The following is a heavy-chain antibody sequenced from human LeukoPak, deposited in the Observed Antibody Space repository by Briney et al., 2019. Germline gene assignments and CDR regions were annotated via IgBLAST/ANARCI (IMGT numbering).Heavy chain of an antibody. CDR2: ISTSGGTV. Sequence: GGSLRLSCAASGFTFSSYEMNWVRQAPGKGLEWVSYISTSGGTVYYADSVRGRFTISRDNARNSLYLQMNSLRAEDTAVYYCARDEGSFDYWSQGTLVTVSS. CDR3: ARDEGSFDY. CDR1: GFTFSSYE. D-gene: IGHD2-15*01. J-gene: IGHJ4*02. V-gene: IGHV3-48*03.